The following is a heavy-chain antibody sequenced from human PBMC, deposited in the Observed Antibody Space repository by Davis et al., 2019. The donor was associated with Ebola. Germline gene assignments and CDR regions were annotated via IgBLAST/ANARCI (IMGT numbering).Heavy chain of an antibody. D-gene: IGHD3-22*01. CDR3: ARGDSYYDPSGYYAGPEAPDH. CDR1: GGSIDGDD. Sequence: SETLSLTCTVSGGSIDGDDWSWIRQSPGKGLEWIGYIHYSGTTDYNPSLKSRVTIFLDTSKNQFSLKLTSVTAADTAVYYCARGDSYYDPSGYYAGPEAPDHWGQGTLVSVSS. CDR2: IHYSGTT. V-gene: IGHV4-59*12. J-gene: IGHJ4*02.